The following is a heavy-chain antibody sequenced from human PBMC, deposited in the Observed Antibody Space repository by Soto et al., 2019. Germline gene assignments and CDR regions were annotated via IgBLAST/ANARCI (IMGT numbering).Heavy chain of an antibody. CDR3: AKDLNNWNDLGNFDY. J-gene: IGHJ4*02. CDR2: ISYDGSNK. V-gene: IGHV3-30*18. CDR1: GFTFRSYG. Sequence: PGGPLRLSRAASGFTFRSYGMHWVRQAPGKGLEWVAFISYDGSNKYYADSVKGRITISRDNSKNTLYLQMNSLRDEDTAVYYSAKDLNNWNDLGNFDYWGQGTLVTVSS. D-gene: IGHD1-20*01.